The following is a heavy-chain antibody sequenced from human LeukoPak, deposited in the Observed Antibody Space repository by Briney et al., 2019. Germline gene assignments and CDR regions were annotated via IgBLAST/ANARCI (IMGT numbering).Heavy chain of an antibody. D-gene: IGHD5-12*01. J-gene: IGHJ6*02. CDR2: ISWDGGST. CDR1: GFTFDDYT. Sequence: GGSLRLSCAASGFTFDDYTMHWVRQAPGKGLEWVSLISWDGGSTYYADSVKGRFTISRDNSKNSLYLQMNSLRTEDTALYYCAEDIERWLPNYYGMDVWGQGATVTVSS. V-gene: IGHV3-43*01. CDR3: AEDIERWLPNYYGMDV.